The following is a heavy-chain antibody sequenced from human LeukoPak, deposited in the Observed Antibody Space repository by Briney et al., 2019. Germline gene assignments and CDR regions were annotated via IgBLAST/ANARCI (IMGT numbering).Heavy chain of an antibody. CDR1: GFTFSSYA. V-gene: IGHV3-23*01. J-gene: IGHJ4*02. D-gene: IGHD3-22*01. CDR3: ARAAYYYDSSGYYYEDY. CDR2: ISGSGGST. Sequence: GGSLRLSCAASGFTFSSYAMSWVRQAPGKGLEWVSAISGSGGSTYYADSVKGRFTISRDNSKNTLYLQMNSLRAEDTAVYYCARAAYYYDSSGYYYEDYWGQGTLVTVSS.